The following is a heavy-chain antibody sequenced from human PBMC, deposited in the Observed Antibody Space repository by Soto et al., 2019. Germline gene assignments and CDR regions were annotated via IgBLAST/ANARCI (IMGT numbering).Heavy chain of an antibody. CDR1: NSSLGAFH. V-gene: IGHV4-34*02. CDR3: ARSPLSYDYVRQTWREVGDSFDV. J-gene: IGHJ3*01. D-gene: IGHD3-10*02. Sequence: QVHLEHWGAGLLKPSETLSLTCAIYNSSLGAFHWTWIRQPPGKGLEWIGELIHGGSTNYNPSLMSRVTCSLDTSKSQFSLHVMSVTAADTAVYYCARSPLSYDYVRQTWREVGDSFDVWGRGTSVTVSS. CDR2: LIHGGST.